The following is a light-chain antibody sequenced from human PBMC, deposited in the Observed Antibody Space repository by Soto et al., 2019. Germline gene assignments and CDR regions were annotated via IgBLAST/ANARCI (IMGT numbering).Light chain of an antibody. CDR2: LEGSGSY. CDR3: ETWDTNTRV. V-gene: IGLV4-60*02. Sequence: QAVVTQSSSASASLGSSVKLTCTLSSRHSGYIIAWHQQQPGKAPRYLMKLEGSGSYNKGGGVPDRFSGSSSGADRDLTISDLQFEDEADYYCETWDTNTRVFGGGTKVTVL. J-gene: IGLJ3*02. CDR1: SRHSGYI.